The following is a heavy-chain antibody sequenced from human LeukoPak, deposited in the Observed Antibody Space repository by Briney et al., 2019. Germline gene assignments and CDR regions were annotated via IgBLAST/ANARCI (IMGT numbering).Heavy chain of an antibody. V-gene: IGHV1-24*01. Sequence: ASVKVACKVSGYTLTELSMHWVRQAPGKGLEWMGGFDPEDGETIYAQKFQGRVTMTEDTSTDTAYMELSSLRSEDTAVYYCATGGICSGGSCYMGFDAFDIWGQGTMVTVSS. J-gene: IGHJ3*02. CDR2: FDPEDGET. CDR1: GYTLTELS. CDR3: ATGGICSGGSCYMGFDAFDI. D-gene: IGHD2-15*01.